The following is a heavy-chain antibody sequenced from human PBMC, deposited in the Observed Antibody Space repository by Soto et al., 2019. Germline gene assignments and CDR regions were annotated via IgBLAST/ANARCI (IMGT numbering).Heavy chain of an antibody. CDR3: AREATLLRGIINHIDY. V-gene: IGHV6-1*01. CDR1: GDSVSSDNAV. CDR2: TYYRSQWYT. Sequence: PSQTLSLTCGISGDSVSSDNAVWNWIRQSPSRGLEWLGRTYYRSQWYTDYVLSVRSRITINPDTSKNQFSLQLNSVTPEDTAVYYCAREATLLRGIINHIDYWGQGVLVTVSS. J-gene: IGHJ4*02. D-gene: IGHD3-10*01.